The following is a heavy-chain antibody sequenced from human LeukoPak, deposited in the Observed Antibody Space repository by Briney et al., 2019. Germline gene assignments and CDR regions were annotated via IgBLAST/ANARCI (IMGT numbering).Heavy chain of an antibody. CDR1: GGSFNAYF. CDR2: INHVGTT. CDR3: AAKRWLVTYLDY. V-gene: IGHV4-34*01. Sequence: SETLSLTCAVSGGSFNAYFWTWVRQSPGKALEWIGEINHVGTTTYNPSLESRVSVPVDTANNHFSLKLYSVTDADAGVYYFAAKRWLVTYLDYWGQGSRVIVSS. D-gene: IGHD6-19*01. J-gene: IGHJ4*02.